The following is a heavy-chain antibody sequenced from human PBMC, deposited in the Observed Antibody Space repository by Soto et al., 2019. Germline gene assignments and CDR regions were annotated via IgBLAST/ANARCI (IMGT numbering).Heavy chain of an antibody. CDR1: GFTFNIYA. J-gene: IGHJ3*02. CDR2: IGNSDT. CDR3: AKDRMDHNSVWDPFAI. D-gene: IGHD1-20*01. V-gene: IGHV3-23*01. Sequence: EMQVLESGGGLVLPGGSLRLSCAASGFTFNIYAMSWVRQAPGKGLEWVSGIGNSDTYYADSVKGRFTISRDNSKNKLFLQMNSLRAEDTAVYYCAKDRMDHNSVWDPFAIWGPGTMVTVSS.